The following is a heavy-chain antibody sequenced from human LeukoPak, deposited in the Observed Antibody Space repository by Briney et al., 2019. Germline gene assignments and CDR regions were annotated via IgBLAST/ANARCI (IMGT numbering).Heavy chain of an antibody. CDR2: ISGSGDAT. J-gene: IGHJ4*02. V-gene: IGHV3-23*01. CDR3: AKVGIAGATRYFDN. D-gene: IGHD1-26*01. Sequence: PGGSLRLSCAASGFTFTSYAMNWVRQAPGKGLEWVSAISGSGDATYYADSVKGRFTISRVNSRNTLYLQMNSLRAEDTAVYYCAKVGIAGATRYFDNWGQGTLVTVSS. CDR1: GFTFTSYA.